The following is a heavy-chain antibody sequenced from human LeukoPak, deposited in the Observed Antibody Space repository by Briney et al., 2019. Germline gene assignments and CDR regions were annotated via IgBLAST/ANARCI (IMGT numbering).Heavy chain of an antibody. J-gene: IGHJ4*02. D-gene: IGHD3-10*02. CDR3: AKDRVFHQFDY. Sequence: GGSLRLSCAASGSSFSSYAMNWVRQVPGKGLEWVSSITTTGDSTHYADSVKGRFSISRDNFMNTLYLQMNSLRAEDTAVYYCAKDRVFHQFDYWGQGTLVTVSS. V-gene: IGHV3-23*01. CDR2: ITTTGDST. CDR1: GSSFSSYA.